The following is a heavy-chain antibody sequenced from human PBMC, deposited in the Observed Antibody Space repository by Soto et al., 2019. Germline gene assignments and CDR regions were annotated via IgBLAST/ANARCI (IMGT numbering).Heavy chain of an antibody. Sequence: QVQLVQSGSELKKPGASVKVSCKASGYTFTSYAMNWVRQAPGQGLECMGWINTNTGNPTYAQGFTGRFVFSSDTYVSTAYLQICSLTAEDTAVYYCARGGYNWRDEDYFDYWGQGTLVTVSS. CDR2: INTNTGNP. D-gene: IGHD1-1*01. V-gene: IGHV7-4-1*01. CDR3: ARGGYNWRDEDYFDY. J-gene: IGHJ4*02. CDR1: GYTFTSYA.